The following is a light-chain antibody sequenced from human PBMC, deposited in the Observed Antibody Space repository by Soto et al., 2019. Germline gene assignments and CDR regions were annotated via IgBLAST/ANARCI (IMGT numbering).Light chain of an antibody. CDR2: EVS. CDR3: SSYTSSSTFHVV. V-gene: IGLV2-14*01. Sequence: QSALTQPASVSGSPGQSITISCTGTSSDVGGYNYVSWYQQHPGKAPKLMIYEVSNRPSGVSNRFSGSKSGNTASLTISGRQAEDEADYYCSSYTSSSTFHVVFGGGTKVTVL. J-gene: IGLJ2*01. CDR1: SSDVGGYNY.